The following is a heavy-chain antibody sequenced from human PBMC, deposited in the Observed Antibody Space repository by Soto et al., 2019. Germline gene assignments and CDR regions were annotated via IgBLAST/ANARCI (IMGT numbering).Heavy chain of an antibody. CDR2: ISGSGGST. J-gene: IGHJ4*02. CDR3: AKREVPGIVGAGPNIQPDY. V-gene: IGHV3-23*01. CDR1: GFTFSSYA. D-gene: IGHD1-26*01. Sequence: EVQLLESGGGLVQPGGSLRLSCAASGFTFSSYAMSWVRQAPGKGLEWVSAISGSGGSTYYADSVKGRFTISRDKSKNTLYLQMNSLRAEDTAVYYCAKREVPGIVGAGPNIQPDYWGQGTLVTVSS.